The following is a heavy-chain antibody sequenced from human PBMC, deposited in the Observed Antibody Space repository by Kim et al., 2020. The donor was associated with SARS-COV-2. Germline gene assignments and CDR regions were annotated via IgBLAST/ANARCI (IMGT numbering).Heavy chain of an antibody. J-gene: IGHJ3*02. V-gene: IGHV3-15*01. CDR1: GFTFSNAW. Sequence: GGSLRLSCAASGFTFSNAWMSWVRQAPGKGLEWVGRIKSKTDGGTTDYAAPVKGRFTISRDDSKNTLYLQMNSLKTEDTAVYYCTTSSGWYKGVAFDIWGQGTMVTVSS. D-gene: IGHD6-19*01. CDR3: TTSSGWYKGVAFDI. CDR2: IKSKTDGGTT.